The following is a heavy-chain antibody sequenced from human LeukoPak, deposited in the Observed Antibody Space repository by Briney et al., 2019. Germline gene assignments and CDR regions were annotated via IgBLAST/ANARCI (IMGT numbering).Heavy chain of an antibody. CDR1: GFTFNTFN. V-gene: IGHV3-21*01. Sequence: GGSLRLSCAASGFTFNTFNMNWVRQAPGKGLEWVSSITSSGDYIYYADSVKGRFTTSRDNAKNSLSLQLNSLRVEDTAVYYCARGHYDVLAASYKWTPDYWGQGTLVTVSS. CDR2: ITSSGDYI. D-gene: IGHD3-9*01. CDR3: ARGHYDVLAASYKWTPDY. J-gene: IGHJ4*02.